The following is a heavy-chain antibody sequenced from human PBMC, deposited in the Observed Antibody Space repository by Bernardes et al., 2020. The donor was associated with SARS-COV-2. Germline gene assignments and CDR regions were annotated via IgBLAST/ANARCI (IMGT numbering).Heavy chain of an antibody. D-gene: IGHD2-21*02. V-gene: IGHV3-74*01. CDR2: INGDGSSS. CDR1: GFSFSDYW. CDR3: VKVYGGDW. Sequence: GSLRLSCAASGFSFSDYWMFWVRQAPGKGLLWVSRINGDGSSSSYADSVKGRFTITRDNAKSTVYLQMDSLTAEDTAIYYCVKVYGGDWWGQGTLVTVSS. J-gene: IGHJ4*02.